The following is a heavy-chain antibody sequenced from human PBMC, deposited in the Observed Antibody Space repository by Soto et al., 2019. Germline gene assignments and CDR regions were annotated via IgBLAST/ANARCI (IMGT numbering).Heavy chain of an antibody. V-gene: IGHV4-59*01. CDR2: IYYSGST. CDR1: GGSISSYY. Sequence: PSETLSLTCTVSGGSISSYYWGWIRQPPGKGLEWIGYIYYSGSTNYNPSLKSRVTISVDTSKNQFSLKLSSVTAADTAVYYCARSSGWSQYYYYMDVWGKGTTVTVSS. J-gene: IGHJ6*03. D-gene: IGHD6-19*01. CDR3: ARSSGWSQYYYYMDV.